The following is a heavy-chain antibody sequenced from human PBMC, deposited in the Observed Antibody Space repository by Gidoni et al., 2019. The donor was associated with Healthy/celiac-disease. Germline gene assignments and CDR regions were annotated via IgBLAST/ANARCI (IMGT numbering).Heavy chain of an antibody. D-gene: IGHD1-20*01. J-gene: IGHJ6*02. CDR1: GCTFLSYA. CDR3: ARPITGTTYYYYYYGMDV. Sequence: QVQLVQSWAEVKKPGSSVKVSCKASGCTFLSYAISWVRQAPGQGLEWMGGIIPILGTANDEQKFQGRVTITAEKSTSTAYMELSSLRSEDTAVYYCARPITGTTYYYYYYGMDVWGQGTTVTVSS. CDR2: IIPILGTA. V-gene: IGHV1-69*06.